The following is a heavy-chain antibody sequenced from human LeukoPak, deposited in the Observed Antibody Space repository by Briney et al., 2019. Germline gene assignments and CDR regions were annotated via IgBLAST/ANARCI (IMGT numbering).Heavy chain of an antibody. CDR3: ARGAGSPPYYYYGMDV. V-gene: IGHV4-4*07. CDR2: IYTSGST. Sequence: PSETLSLTCTVSSGSISSYYWSWIRQPAGKGLEWIGRIYTSGSTNYNPSLKSRVTMSVDTSKNQFSLKLSSVTAADTAVYYCARGAGSPPYYYYGMDVWGQGTTVTVSS. D-gene: IGHD3-10*01. J-gene: IGHJ6*02. CDR1: SGSISSYY.